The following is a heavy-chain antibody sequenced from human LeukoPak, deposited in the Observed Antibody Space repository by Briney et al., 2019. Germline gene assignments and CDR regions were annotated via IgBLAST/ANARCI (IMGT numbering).Heavy chain of an antibody. Sequence: ASVKVSCKASGGTFSSYAISWVRQAPGQGLEWMGRIIPILGIANYAQKFQGRVTITADKSTSTAYMELSSLRSEDTAVYYCARAPLYGATTPRGLDYWGQGTLVTVSS. CDR3: ARAPLYGATTPRGLDY. D-gene: IGHD5-12*01. V-gene: IGHV1-69*04. CDR2: IIPILGIA. J-gene: IGHJ4*02. CDR1: GGTFSSYA.